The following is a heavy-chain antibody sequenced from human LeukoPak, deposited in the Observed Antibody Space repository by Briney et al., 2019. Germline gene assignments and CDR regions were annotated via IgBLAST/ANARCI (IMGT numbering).Heavy chain of an antibody. D-gene: IGHD4-17*01. J-gene: IGHJ3*02. Sequence: SETLSLTCTVSGGSISGYFWSWIRQPPGKGLDYIAYIYYSGGTDYNPSLKSRVTISVDTSNNKFSLKVNSVTAADTAVYYCARQAYGGEAFDIWGQGTMVTVSS. V-gene: IGHV4-59*08. CDR2: IYYSGGT. CDR1: GGSISGYF. CDR3: ARQAYGGEAFDI.